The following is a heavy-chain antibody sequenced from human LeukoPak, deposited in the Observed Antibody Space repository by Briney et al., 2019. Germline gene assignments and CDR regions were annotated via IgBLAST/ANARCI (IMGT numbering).Heavy chain of an antibody. CDR2: FDPEDGET. D-gene: IGHD4-17*01. CDR1: GYTLTELS. CDR3: AAIAIDYDGGAEAFDF. J-gene: IGHJ3*01. V-gene: IGHV1-24*01. Sequence: ASVKVSCKVSGYTLTELSMHWVRQAPGNGLEWMGGFDPEDGETIYAQKFQGRVTMTEDTSTDTAFLDLSSLKFEDTAVYYCAAIAIDYDGGAEAFDFWGQGTLVTVPS.